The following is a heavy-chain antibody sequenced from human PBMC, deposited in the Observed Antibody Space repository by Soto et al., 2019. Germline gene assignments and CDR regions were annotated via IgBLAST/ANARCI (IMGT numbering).Heavy chain of an antibody. CDR1: GDSVSSYY. Sequence: QVQLQESGPGLVKPSETLSLTCTVSGDSVSSYYWSWIRQPPGKGLEWIGFIYYSETTKYNPSLKSRVTMSVDRSKNQVSLKLSSVTAADTAVYSCAQGGVRMDVWGQGTTVSVSS. J-gene: IGHJ6*02. CDR3: AQGGVRMDV. V-gene: IGHV4-59*02. D-gene: IGHD3-16*01. CDR2: IYYSETT.